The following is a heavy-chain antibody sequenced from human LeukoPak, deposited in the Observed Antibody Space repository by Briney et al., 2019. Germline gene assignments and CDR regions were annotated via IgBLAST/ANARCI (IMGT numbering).Heavy chain of an antibody. V-gene: IGHV3-23*01. J-gene: IGHJ4*02. CDR3: AKVIVVRYSSGWYSDY. D-gene: IGHD6-13*01. Sequence: GGSLRLSCAASGFTFSSYAMSWVRQAPGKGLEWVSAISGSGGSTYYAGSVKGRFTISRDNSKNTLYLQMNSLRAEDTAVYYCAKVIVVRYSSGWYSDYWGQGTLVTVSS. CDR2: ISGSGGST. CDR1: GFTFSSYA.